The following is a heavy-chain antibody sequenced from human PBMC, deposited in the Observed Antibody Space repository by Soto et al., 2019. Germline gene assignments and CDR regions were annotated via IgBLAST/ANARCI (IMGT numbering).Heavy chain of an antibody. D-gene: IGHD3-16*02. CDR1: GYTFTSYG. J-gene: IGHJ4*02. CDR3: AREGLNTYYDYVWGSYRAIDY. Sequence: QVQLVQSGAEVKKPGASVKVSCKASGYTFTSYGIIWVRQAPGQGLEWMGWISAYNGNTNYAQKLQGRVTMTTDTSTSTAYMELRSLRSDDTAVYYCAREGLNTYYDYVWGSYRAIDYWGQGTLVTVSS. CDR2: ISAYNGNT. V-gene: IGHV1-18*01.